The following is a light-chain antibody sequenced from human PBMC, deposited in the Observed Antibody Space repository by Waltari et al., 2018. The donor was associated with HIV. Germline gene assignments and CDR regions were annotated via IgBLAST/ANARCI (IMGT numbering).Light chain of an antibody. V-gene: IGKV4-1*01. J-gene: IGKJ1*01. Sequence: DIVMTQSPHSLALSLGERATIHCKSSQSIFYSSRNANYLAWYQQKPGQSPKLLIYCASSRASGVPDRFSGSGSRTDFTLSISSLQSEDVAVYFCQQYYSTPPTFGQGTRVEIK. CDR1: QSIFYSSRNANY. CDR2: CAS. CDR3: QQYYSTPPT.